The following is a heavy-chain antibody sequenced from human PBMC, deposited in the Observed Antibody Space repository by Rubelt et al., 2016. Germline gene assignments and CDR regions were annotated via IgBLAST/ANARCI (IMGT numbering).Heavy chain of an antibody. Sequence: EVQLVESGGGLVKPGGSLRLSCAVSGFSFSSYTMNWVRQAPGKGLEWVSSISSSSSYIHYADSVKDRFTISRDNAKNALYLQMNSLRGEDTAVYYCARVLSGWDPDYWGQGTLVTVSS. D-gene: IGHD6-19*01. CDR1: GFSFSSYT. CDR2: ISSSSSYI. J-gene: IGHJ4*02. V-gene: IGHV3-21*01. CDR3: ARVLSGWDPDY.